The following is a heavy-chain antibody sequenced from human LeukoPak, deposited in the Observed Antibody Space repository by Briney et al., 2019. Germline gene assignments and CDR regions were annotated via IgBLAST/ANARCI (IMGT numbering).Heavy chain of an antibody. CDR2: INHSGST. CDR3: ARGTMTTVTYYFDY. V-gene: IGHV4-34*01. J-gene: IGHJ4*02. Sequence: SETLSLTCAVYGGSFSGYYWRWIREPPGKGLEWIGEINHSGSTNYNPSLKSRVTISVVTAKNQCSLKLSSVTAADTAVYYCARGTMTTVTYYFDYWGQGTLVTVSS. D-gene: IGHD4-17*01. CDR1: GGSFSGYY.